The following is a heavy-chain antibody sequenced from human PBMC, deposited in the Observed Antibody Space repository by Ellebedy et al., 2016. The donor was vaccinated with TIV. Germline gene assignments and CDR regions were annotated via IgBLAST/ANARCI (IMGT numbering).Heavy chain of an antibody. Sequence: AASVKVSCKASGGTFSSYAISWVRQAPGQGLEWMGGIIPIFCTANYAQRFQGRVTITADESTSTAYMELRSLRSEDTAVYYCARDLTMARGAYWGQGTLVTVSS. J-gene: IGHJ4*02. D-gene: IGHD3-10*01. CDR3: ARDLTMARGAY. V-gene: IGHV1-69*13. CDR1: GGTFSSYA. CDR2: IIPIFCTA.